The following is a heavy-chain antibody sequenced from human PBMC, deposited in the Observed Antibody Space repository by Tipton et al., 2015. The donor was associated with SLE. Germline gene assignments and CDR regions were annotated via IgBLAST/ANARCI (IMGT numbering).Heavy chain of an antibody. D-gene: IGHD2-21*02. CDR3: ATYKYGDGYNWFDP. CDR2: MYYTGHT. Sequence: LRLSSTVSGDSITSYYWSWIRQPPGKGLEWIGYMYYTGHTSYNPSLKSRVTISVDMSKSQVSLRLSSVTAADTAMYYCATYKYGDGYNWFDPWGQGTLVSVSS. V-gene: IGHV4-59*01. CDR1: GDSITSYY. J-gene: IGHJ5*02.